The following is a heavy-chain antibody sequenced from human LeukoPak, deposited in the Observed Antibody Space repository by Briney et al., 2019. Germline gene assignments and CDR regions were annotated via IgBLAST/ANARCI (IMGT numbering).Heavy chain of an antibody. CDR2: IRYDGSDI. V-gene: IGHV3-30*02. J-gene: IGHJ4*02. CDR1: GFSFSSYG. CDR3: VKGSRSGFYNCYFDS. D-gene: IGHD3-3*01. Sequence: GGSLRLSCAASGFSFSSYGMYWVRQAPGKGLEWVTFIRYDGSDIYYADSVKGRFTIFRDNSRNTLYLQMNSLRAEDTAMYYCVKGSRSGFYNCYFDSWGQGTLVTASS.